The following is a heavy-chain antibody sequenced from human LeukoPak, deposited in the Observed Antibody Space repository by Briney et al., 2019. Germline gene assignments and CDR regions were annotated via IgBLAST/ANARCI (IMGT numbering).Heavy chain of an antibody. CDR2: IFPSGTN. J-gene: IGHJ5*02. V-gene: IGHV4-38-2*02. CDR1: GYSITSGYY. Sequence: PSETLSLTCTVSGYSITSGYYWGWIRQPPGKGLAWIGSIFPSGTNYYNPSLKSRVTTSVDTSKNQFSLNLKSVTAADTAVYYCATAIAAAGRGWFDPWGQGTLVTVSS. D-gene: IGHD6-13*01. CDR3: ATAIAAAGRGWFDP.